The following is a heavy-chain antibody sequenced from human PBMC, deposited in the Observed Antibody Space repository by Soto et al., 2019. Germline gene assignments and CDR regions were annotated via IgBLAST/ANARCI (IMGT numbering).Heavy chain of an antibody. CDR1: GGSISSGGYY. V-gene: IGHV4-31*03. CDR3: ARDLNYYDSAERYFDL. J-gene: IGHJ2*01. CDR2: IYYSGST. D-gene: IGHD3-22*01. Sequence: QVQLQESGPGLVKPSQTLSLTCTVSGGSISSGGYYWNWIRQHPGKGLEWIGYIYYSGSTYYNPSRKSRVTISVDTSKNQFSLKLSSVTAADTAVYYCARDLNYYDSAERYFDLWGRGTLVTVSS.